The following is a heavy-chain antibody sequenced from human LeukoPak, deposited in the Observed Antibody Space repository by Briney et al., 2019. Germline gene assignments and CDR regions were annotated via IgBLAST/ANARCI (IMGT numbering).Heavy chain of an antibody. D-gene: IGHD3-22*01. Sequence: PGGSLRLSCAASGFTFSSYAMSWVRQAPGKGLEWVSSISSSSSYIYYTDSVKGRFTISRDNAKNSLYPQMNSLRAEDTAVYYCARDRFSSGYDSSEHWGQGTLVTVSS. CDR3: ARDRFSSGYDSSEH. CDR1: GFTFSSYA. CDR2: ISSSSSYI. J-gene: IGHJ1*01. V-gene: IGHV3-21*01.